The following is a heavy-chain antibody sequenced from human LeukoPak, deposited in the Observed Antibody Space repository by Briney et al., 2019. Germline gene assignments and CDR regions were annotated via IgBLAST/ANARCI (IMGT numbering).Heavy chain of an antibody. CDR3: ARVSLDHSSGYYYYYGMDV. CDR2: TYYRSKWYN. Sequence: SQTLSLTCAISGDSVSSNSAAWNWIRQSPSRGLEWLGRTYYRSKWYNDYAVSVKSRITINPDTSKNQFSLQLNSVTPEDTAVYYCARVSLDHSSGYYYYYGMDVWGQGTTVTVSS. D-gene: IGHD6-19*01. CDR1: GDSVSSNSAA. V-gene: IGHV6-1*01. J-gene: IGHJ6*02.